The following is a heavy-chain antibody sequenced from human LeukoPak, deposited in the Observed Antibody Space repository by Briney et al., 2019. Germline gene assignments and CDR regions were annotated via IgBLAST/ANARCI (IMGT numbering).Heavy chain of an antibody. CDR2: INPSGGST. CDR1: GYTFTDYY. J-gene: IGHJ4*02. CDR3: AKSEVGAISWVH. V-gene: IGHV1-46*01. Sequence: ASVKVSCEASGYTFTDYYVHWVRQAPGQGLEWMGIINPSGGSTSYAQKFQGRVTMTRDTSTSTVSMELSSLRSEDTAVYYCAKSEVGAISWVHWGQGTLVIVSS. D-gene: IGHD1-26*01.